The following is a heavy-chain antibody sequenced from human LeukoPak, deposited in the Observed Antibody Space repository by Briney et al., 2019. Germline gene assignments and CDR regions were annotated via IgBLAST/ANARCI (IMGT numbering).Heavy chain of an antibody. D-gene: IGHD6-25*01. V-gene: IGHV4-59*01. Sequence: SETLSLTCTVSGGSISSYYWSWIRQPPGKGLEWIGYIYYSGSTSYNPSLKSRVTISVDTSKNQFSLKLSSVTAADTAVYYCARGKRLAHFDYWGQGTLVTVSS. J-gene: IGHJ4*02. CDR1: GGSISSYY. CDR3: ARGKRLAHFDY. CDR2: IYYSGST.